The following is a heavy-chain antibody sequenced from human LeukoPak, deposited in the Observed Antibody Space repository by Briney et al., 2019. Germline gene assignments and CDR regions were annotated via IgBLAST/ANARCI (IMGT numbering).Heavy chain of an antibody. J-gene: IGHJ3*02. CDR3: ARNTIYSYGAFDI. D-gene: IGHD5-18*01. V-gene: IGHV4-59*01. CDR1: GGSISSYY. CDR2: IYYTGST. Sequence: SETLSLTCTASGGSISSYYWSWIRQPPGKGLEWIGYIYYTGSTNYNPSLKSRVTISVDTSKNHFSLRLSSVTAADTAVYYCARNTIYSYGAFDIWGQGTMVTVSS.